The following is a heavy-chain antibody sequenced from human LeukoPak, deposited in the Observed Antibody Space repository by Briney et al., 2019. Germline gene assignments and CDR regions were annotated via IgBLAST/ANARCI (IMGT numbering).Heavy chain of an antibody. CDR1: GFTFSSYW. J-gene: IGHJ4*02. CDR2: IKQDGSEK. V-gene: IGHV3-7*01. Sequence: GGSLRLSCAASGFTFSSYWMSWVRQAPGKGLEWVANIKQDGSEKYYVDSVKGRFTISRDNAKSSLYLQMNSLRAEDTAVYYCAAPNDVFTYDYWGQGTLATVSS. CDR3: AAPNDVFTYDY. D-gene: IGHD1-1*01.